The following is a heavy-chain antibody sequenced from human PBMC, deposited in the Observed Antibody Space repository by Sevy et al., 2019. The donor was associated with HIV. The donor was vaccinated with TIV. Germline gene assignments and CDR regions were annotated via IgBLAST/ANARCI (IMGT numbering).Heavy chain of an antibody. CDR2: ISSSGSTI. J-gene: IGHJ3*02. CDR1: GFTFSDYY. Sequence: GGSLRLSCAASGFTFSDYYMSWIRQAPGKGLEWVSYISSSGSTIYYADSVKGRFTISRDNAKNSLYLQMNGLRAEDTAVYYCAGDTSRWELVGAFDIWGQGTMVTVSS. V-gene: IGHV3-11*01. CDR3: AGDTSRWELVGAFDI. D-gene: IGHD1-26*01.